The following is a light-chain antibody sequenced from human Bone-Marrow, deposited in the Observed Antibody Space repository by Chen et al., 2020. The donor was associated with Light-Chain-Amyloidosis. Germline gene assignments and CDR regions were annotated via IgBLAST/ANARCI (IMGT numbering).Light chain of an antibody. CDR1: SGDVGRYDR. CDR3: SSYTSISTLI. J-gene: IGLJ2*01. V-gene: IGLV2-18*02. CDR2: EVN. Sequence: QSALTQPPSVSGSPGQSVTIPCTGTSGDVGRYDRVSWYQQSPGTAPKVIIFEVNNRPSGVPDRFSGSKSGNAASLTISGLQAEDEGDYYCSSYTSISTLIFGGGTKLTVL.